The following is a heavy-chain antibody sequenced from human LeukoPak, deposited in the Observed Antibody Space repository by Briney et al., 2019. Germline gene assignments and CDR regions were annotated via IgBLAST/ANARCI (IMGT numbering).Heavy chain of an antibody. CDR2: IYYSGST. D-gene: IGHD2-2*01. V-gene: IGHV4-30-4*08. CDR1: GGSISSGDYY. CDR3: ARELVDCSSTSCPRYYYYYMDV. Sequence: SQTPSLTCTVSGGSISSGDYYWSWIRQPPGKGLEWIGYIYYSGSTYYNPSLKSRVTISVDTSKNQFSLKLSSVTAADTAVYYCARELVDCSSTSCPRYYYYYMDVWGKGTTVTVSS. J-gene: IGHJ6*03.